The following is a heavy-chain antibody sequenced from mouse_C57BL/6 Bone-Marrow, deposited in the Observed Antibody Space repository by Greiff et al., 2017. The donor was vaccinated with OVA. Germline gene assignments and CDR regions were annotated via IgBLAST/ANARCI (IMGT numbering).Heavy chain of an antibody. Sequence: EVQVVESGAELVRPGASVKLSCTASGFNIKDDYMHWVKQRPEQGLEWIGWIDPENGDTEYASKFQGKATITADTSSNTAYLQLSSLTSEDTAVYYCTTSLYDGYPLYAMDYWGQGTSVTVSS. V-gene: IGHV14-4*01. CDR2: IDPENGDT. J-gene: IGHJ4*01. CDR1: GFNIKDDY. D-gene: IGHD2-3*01. CDR3: TTSLYDGYPLYAMDY.